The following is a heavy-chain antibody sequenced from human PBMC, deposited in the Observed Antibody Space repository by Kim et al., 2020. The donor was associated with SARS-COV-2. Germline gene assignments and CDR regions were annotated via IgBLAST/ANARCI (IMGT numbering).Heavy chain of an antibody. J-gene: IGHJ4*02. CDR3: ARADHGQHLDY. Sequence: ASVKVSCKTSGYSFSTHYLHWVRETPGQGFEWMGIFNPGGDNATYAQRFLDRVTMTSDTSTSTLYMEFSSLTTDDAGVYYCARADHGQHLDYWGQGTRVTVSS. CDR1: GYSFSTHY. V-gene: IGHV1-46*01. CDR2: FNPGGDNA.